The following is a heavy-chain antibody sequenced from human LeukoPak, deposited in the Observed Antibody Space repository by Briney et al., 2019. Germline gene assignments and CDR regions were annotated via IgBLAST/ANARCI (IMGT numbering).Heavy chain of an antibody. J-gene: IGHJ3*02. CDR1: GFTFSISA. Sequence: PGGPLRLSCAASGFTFSISAMSWVRQAPGKGLEWVSGISDSGGSTFYADSVKGRFTISRDNSKNTLYLQMNSLRAEDTAVYYCAKVRGYSSSSTVDIWGQGTMVTVSS. CDR2: ISDSGGST. V-gene: IGHV3-23*01. CDR3: AKVRGYSSSSTVDI. D-gene: IGHD6-13*01.